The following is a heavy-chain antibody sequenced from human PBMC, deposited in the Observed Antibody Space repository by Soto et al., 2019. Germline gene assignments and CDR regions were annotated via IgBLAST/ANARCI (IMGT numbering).Heavy chain of an antibody. Sequence: GGSLRLSCAASGFTFDDYAMHWVRQAPGKGLEWVLGISWNSGSMGYADSVKGRFSISRDNAKNSLYLQMNSLRAEDTALYYCAKGGSGATTRYYYYYMDVWGKGTMVTVSS. CDR2: ISWNSGSM. CDR3: AKGGSGATTRYYYYYMDV. V-gene: IGHV3-9*01. D-gene: IGHD3-16*01. CDR1: GFTFDDYA. J-gene: IGHJ6*03.